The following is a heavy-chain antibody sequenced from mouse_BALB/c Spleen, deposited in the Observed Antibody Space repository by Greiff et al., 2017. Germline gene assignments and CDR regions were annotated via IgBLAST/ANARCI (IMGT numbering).Heavy chain of an antibody. J-gene: IGHJ2*01. CDR1: GFTFSSYG. Sequence: DVHLVESGGDLVKPGGSLKLSCAASGFTFSSYGMSWVRQTPDKRLEWVATISSGGSYTYYPDSVKGRFTISRDNAKNTLYLQMSSLKSEDTAMYYCARRRGTGDYFDYWGQGTTLTVSS. V-gene: IGHV5-6*02. CDR3: ARRRGTGDYFDY. D-gene: IGHD4-1*01. CDR2: ISSGGSYT.